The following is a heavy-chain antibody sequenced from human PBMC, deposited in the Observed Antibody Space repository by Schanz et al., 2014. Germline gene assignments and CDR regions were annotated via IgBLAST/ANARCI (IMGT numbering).Heavy chain of an antibody. Sequence: QLQLQESGPGLVKPSETLSLTCTVSGVSISSNDFYWGWIRQPPGKGLECIGTSHYSGTTHYNPSLLSRATLSVDTSKTQSPLRLPSVTAADTALYYCGRHPHYYGSGSGFDPWGQGTLVTVSS. CDR2: SHYSGTT. V-gene: IGHV4-39*01. J-gene: IGHJ5*02. D-gene: IGHD3-10*01. CDR3: GRHPHYYGSGSGFDP. CDR1: GVSISSNDFY.